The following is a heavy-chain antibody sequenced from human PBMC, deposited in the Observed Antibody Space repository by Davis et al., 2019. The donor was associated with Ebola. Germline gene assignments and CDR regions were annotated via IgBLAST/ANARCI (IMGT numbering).Heavy chain of an antibody. D-gene: IGHD2-2*01. CDR2: INGDGSGT. Sequence: GESLKISCAASGFTFSTYWMQWVRQVPGQGLVWVSHINGDGSGTTYADSVRGRFTISRDNAKNSLYLQMNSLRAEDTAVYYCARELGDIVVVPAAMDVWGQGTTVTVSS. CDR3: ARELGDIVVVPAAMDV. V-gene: IGHV3-74*01. CDR1: GFTFSTYW. J-gene: IGHJ6*02.